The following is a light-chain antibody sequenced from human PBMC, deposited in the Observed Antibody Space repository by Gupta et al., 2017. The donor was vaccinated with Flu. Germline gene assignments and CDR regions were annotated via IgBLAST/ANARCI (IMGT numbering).Light chain of an antibody. CDR1: SSDVGGYNY. J-gene: IGLJ2*01. CDR2: EVS. Sequence: QSALTQPASVSGSPGHSFTLSCPGTSSDVGGYNYVSWYQQYPGKAPKLMIYEVSNRPSGVSNRFSGSKSGNTASLTISGLQAEDEGDYYCSSYRSTNTVVVFGGGTKLSVL. CDR3: SSYRSTNTVVV. V-gene: IGLV2-14*01.